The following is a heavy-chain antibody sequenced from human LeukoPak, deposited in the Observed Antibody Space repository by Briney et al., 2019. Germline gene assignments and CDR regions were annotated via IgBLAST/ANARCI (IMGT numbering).Heavy chain of an antibody. CDR1: GCTFTSYG. CDR2: IGAYNGNT. D-gene: IGHD2-8*01. CDR3: ARAVADPVLDP. Sequence: EASVKVSCKASGCTFTSYGISWVRQAPGQGLEWMGWIGAYNGNTNYAQKLQGRVTMTTDTSTSTAYMELRSLRSDDTAVYYCARAVADPVLDPWGQGTLVTVSS. V-gene: IGHV1-18*01. J-gene: IGHJ5*02.